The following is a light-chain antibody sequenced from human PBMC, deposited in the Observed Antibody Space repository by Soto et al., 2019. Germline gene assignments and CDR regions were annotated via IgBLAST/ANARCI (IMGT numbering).Light chain of an antibody. CDR1: SSDVGGYNY. J-gene: IGLJ2*01. Sequence: QSALTQPASVSGSPGQSITISCTGTSSDVGGYNYVSWYQQHPGKAPKLMIYEVSNRPSGVSNRFSGSKSGNTASLTISGLQAEDEADYYCVSYTSRSTDVVFGGGTKVTVL. CDR3: VSYTSRSTDVV. CDR2: EVS. V-gene: IGLV2-14*01.